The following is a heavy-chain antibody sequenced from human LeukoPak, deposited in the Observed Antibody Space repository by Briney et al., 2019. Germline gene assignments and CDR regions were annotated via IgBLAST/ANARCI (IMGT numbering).Heavy chain of an antibody. CDR1: GASISSYY. D-gene: IGHD2-8*01. V-gene: IGHV4-59*08. J-gene: IGHJ4*02. CDR3: ARREAVTKRYYFDY. CDR2: VSYSGST. Sequence: SETLSLTCTVSGASISSYYWSWVRQPPGKGLEWVGYVSYSGSTNYGPSLKSRVTISLDTSKNQFSLNLRSVTAADTAVYYCARREAVTKRYYFDYCGQGTLVTVS.